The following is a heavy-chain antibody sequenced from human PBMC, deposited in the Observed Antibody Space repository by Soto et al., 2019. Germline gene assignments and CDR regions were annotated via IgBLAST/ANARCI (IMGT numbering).Heavy chain of an antibody. CDR2: ISYEGSNT. Sequence: WGSLRLACVASGLTFDTSGIHWVRQDPGKGLQWVALISYEGSNTYYADSVRGRFTISRDNSKNTLYLQMNTLRPEDTGVYYCARVTPGNNLYYFSGLDFWGQGTSVTVSS. D-gene: IGHD1-1*01. V-gene: IGHV3-30-3*01. J-gene: IGHJ6*02. CDR1: GLTFDTSG. CDR3: ARVTPGNNLYYFSGLDF.